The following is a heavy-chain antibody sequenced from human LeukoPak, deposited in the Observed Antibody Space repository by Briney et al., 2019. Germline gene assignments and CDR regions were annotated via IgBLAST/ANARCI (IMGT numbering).Heavy chain of an antibody. CDR2: ISWDGGST. Sequence: GGSLRLSCAASGFTFDDYAMHWVRQAPGKGLEWVSLISWDGGSTYYADSVKGRFTISRDNSKNSLYLQMNSLRAEDTALYYCAGGDYGDWYYFDYWGQGTLVTVSS. J-gene: IGHJ4*02. CDR1: GFTFDDYA. D-gene: IGHD4-17*01. CDR3: AGGDYGDWYYFDY. V-gene: IGHV3-43D*03.